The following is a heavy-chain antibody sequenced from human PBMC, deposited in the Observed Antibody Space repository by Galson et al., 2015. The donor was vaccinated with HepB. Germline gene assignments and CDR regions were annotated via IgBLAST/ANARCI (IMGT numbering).Heavy chain of an antibody. J-gene: IGHJ4*02. CDR1: GGTFSSYT. Sequence: SVKVSCKASGGTFSSYTISWVRQAPGQGLEWMGRIIPILGIANYAQKFQGRVTITADKSTSTAYMELSSLRSEDTAVYYCARQDCIDGSCYFAYWGQGTLVTVSS. CDR2: IIPILGIA. D-gene: IGHD2-15*01. CDR3: ARQDCIDGSCYFAY. V-gene: IGHV1-69*02.